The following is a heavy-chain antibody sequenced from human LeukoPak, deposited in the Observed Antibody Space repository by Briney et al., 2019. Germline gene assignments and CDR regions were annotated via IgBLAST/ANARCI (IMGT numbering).Heavy chain of an antibody. J-gene: IGHJ4*02. CDR2: ISYDGSNK. V-gene: IGHV3-30-3*01. D-gene: IGHD3-10*01. CDR3: ARGLKAVRGVISGSYYFDY. CDR1: GFTFSSYA. Sequence: PGGSLRLSCAASGFTFSSYAMHWVRQAPGKGLEWVAVISYDGSNKYYADSVKGRFTISRDNSKNTPYLQMNSLRAEDTAVYYCARGLKAVRGVISGSYYFDYWGQGTLVTVSS.